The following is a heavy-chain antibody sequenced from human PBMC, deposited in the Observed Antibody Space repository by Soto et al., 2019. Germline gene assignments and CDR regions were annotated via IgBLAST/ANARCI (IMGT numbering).Heavy chain of an antibody. CDR1: GGSISSGGYS. J-gene: IGHJ4*02. CDR2: IYHSGST. V-gene: IGHV4-30-2*01. D-gene: IGHD6-19*01. Sequence: PSETLSLTCAVSGGSISSGGYSWSWIRQPLGKGLEWIGYIYHSGSTYYNPSLKSRVTISVDRSKNQFSLKLSSVTAADTAVYYCARAGYRSGGLDYWGQGTLVTVSS. CDR3: ARAGYRSGGLDY.